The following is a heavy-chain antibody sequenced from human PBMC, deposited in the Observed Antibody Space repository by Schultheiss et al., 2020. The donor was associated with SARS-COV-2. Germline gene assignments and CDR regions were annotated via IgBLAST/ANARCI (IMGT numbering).Heavy chain of an antibody. CDR3: ARSPGRGSAFDI. J-gene: IGHJ3*02. CDR2: IYHSGST. CDR1: GGSISSYY. D-gene: IGHD3-10*01. Sequence: GSLRLSCTVSGGSISSYYWSWIRQPPGKGLEWIGSIYHSGSTNYNPSLKSRVTMSVDTSKNQFSLKLSSVTAADTAVYYCARSPGRGSAFDIWGQGTMVTVSS. V-gene: IGHV4-59*12.